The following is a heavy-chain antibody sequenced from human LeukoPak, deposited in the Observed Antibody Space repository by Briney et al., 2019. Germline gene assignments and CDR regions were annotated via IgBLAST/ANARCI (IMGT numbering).Heavy chain of an antibody. J-gene: IGHJ4*02. CDR2: IYYSGST. V-gene: IGHV4-31*03. CDR3: ARGGVIWHSSSWIDY. CDR1: GGSISSGGYY. Sequence: PSQTLSLTCTVSGGSISSGGYYWSWIRQHPGKGLEWIGYIYYSGSTYYNPSLKSRVTISVDTSKNQFSLKLSSVTAADTAVYYCARGGVIWHSSSWIDYWGQGTLVTVSS. D-gene: IGHD6-13*01.